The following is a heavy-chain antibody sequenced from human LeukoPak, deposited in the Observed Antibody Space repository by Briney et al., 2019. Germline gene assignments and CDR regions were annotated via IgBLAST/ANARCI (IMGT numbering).Heavy chain of an antibody. Sequence: PSETLSLTCSVSGFSISSSTYFWGWIRQPAGKGLEWIGRMDISGSTNYNPSLRSRVSLSLDTSKNQFSLKLRSVTAADTAVYYCARYSGPGYDYWGQGTLVTVSS. V-gene: IGHV4-61*02. CDR2: MDISGST. CDR3: ARYSGPGYDY. D-gene: IGHD2-2*03. CDR1: GFSISSSTYF. J-gene: IGHJ4*02.